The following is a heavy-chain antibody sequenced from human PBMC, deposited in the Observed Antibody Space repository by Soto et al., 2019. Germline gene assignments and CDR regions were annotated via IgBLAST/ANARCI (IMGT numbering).Heavy chain of an antibody. CDR2: ISAYNGNT. Sequence: ASVKVSCKASGYTFTSYGISWVRQAPGQGLEWMGWISAYNGNTNYAQKLQGRVTMTTDTSTSTTYMELRSLRSDDTAVYYCARFDIVVVPAAQSRYGMDVWGQGTTVTVSS. CDR3: ARFDIVVVPAAQSRYGMDV. D-gene: IGHD2-2*01. V-gene: IGHV1-18*04. J-gene: IGHJ6*02. CDR1: GYTFTSYG.